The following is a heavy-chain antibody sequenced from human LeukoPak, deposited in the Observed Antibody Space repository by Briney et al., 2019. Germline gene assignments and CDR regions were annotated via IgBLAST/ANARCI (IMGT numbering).Heavy chain of an antibody. CDR2: IRSKAYGGTT. D-gene: IGHD6-13*01. V-gene: IGHV3-49*04. CDR1: GFTFSSYA. CDR3: TSVFAAAGYYYYYYYMDV. Sequence: GGSLRLSCAASGFTFSSYAMSWVRQAPGKGLEWVGFIRSKAYGGTTEYAASVKGRFTISRDDSKSIAYLQMNSLKTEDTAVYYCTSVFAAAGYYYYYYYMDVWGKGTTVTISS. J-gene: IGHJ6*03.